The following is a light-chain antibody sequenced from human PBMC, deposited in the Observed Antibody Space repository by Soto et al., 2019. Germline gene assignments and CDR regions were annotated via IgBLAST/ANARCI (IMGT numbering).Light chain of an antibody. CDR2: SAS. Sequence: DIQMTQSPSTLSASVGDRVTITCRASQTIRTLLAWYQQKPGKAPKLLIYSASTLESGVPSRFRGSGSGTALTLTINSLQPDDFVTYHCQQYETFQWTFGQGTKVDIX. V-gene: IGKV1-5*01. CDR3: QQYETFQWT. J-gene: IGKJ1*01. CDR1: QTIRTL.